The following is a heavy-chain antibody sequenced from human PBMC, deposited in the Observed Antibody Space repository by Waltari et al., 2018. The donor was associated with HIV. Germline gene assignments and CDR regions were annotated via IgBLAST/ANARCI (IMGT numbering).Heavy chain of an antibody. Sequence: HVPLVESGGCVVQSGAPLRVFCAASGSSSPASAMPWVRQAPGRGLEWVGFVWSDGSETYYAGFVEGRFNISRDNSNKMLYLQMNNWRVEDTATYFCARGLRGASARIPAGYWGQGTLVHVS. CDR3: ARGLRGASARIPAGY. CDR1: GSSSPASA. J-gene: IGHJ4*02. D-gene: IGHD2-2*01. CDR2: VWSDGSET. V-gene: IGHV3-33*01.